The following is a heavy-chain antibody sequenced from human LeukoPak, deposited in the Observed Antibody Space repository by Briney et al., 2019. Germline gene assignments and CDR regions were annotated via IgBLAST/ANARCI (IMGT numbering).Heavy chain of an antibody. CDR3: ARTNYYYYYMDV. CDR1: GYTFTGYY. V-gene: IGHV1-2*02. Sequence: ASVKVSCKASGYTFTGYYMHWVRQAPGQGLEWMGWINPNSGGTNYAQKFQGRVTMTRDTSISTAYMELSRLRSDDTAVYYCARTNYYYYYMDVWGKGTTVTVSS. J-gene: IGHJ6*03. CDR2: INPNSGGT.